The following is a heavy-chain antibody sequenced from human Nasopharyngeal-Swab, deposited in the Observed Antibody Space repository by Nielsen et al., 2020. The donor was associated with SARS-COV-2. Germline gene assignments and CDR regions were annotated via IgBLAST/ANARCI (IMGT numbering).Heavy chain of an antibody. J-gene: IGHJ3*02. Sequence: WSRQSPGKGLEWIGYIYYSGSTYYNPSLKSRVTISVDTPKNQFSLKLSSVTAADTAVYYCARAPRITIFGVVQAFDIWGQGTMVTVSS. V-gene: IGHV4-31*02. CDR3: ARAPRITIFGVVQAFDI. D-gene: IGHD3-3*01. CDR2: IYYSGST.